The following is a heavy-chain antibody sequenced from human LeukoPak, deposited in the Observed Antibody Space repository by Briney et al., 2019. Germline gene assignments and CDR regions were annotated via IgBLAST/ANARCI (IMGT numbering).Heavy chain of an antibody. D-gene: IGHD2/OR15-2a*01. Sequence: ASVKVSCEASGYTFSNYGLTWVRQAPGRGLEWMEWISAYNGNTNYAQMLQDRVTMTTDTFTSTAYMELRGLTSDDTAVYYCARQVDSTMALPDYWGQGTLVTVSS. CDR1: GYTFSNYG. V-gene: IGHV1-18*01. CDR2: ISAYNGNT. J-gene: IGHJ4*02. CDR3: ARQVDSTMALPDY.